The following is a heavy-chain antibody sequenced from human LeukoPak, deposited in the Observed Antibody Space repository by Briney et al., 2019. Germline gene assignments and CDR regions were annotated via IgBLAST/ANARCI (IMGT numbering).Heavy chain of an antibody. J-gene: IGHJ5*02. CDR1: GGSISSGDYY. V-gene: IGHV4-30-4*02. Sequence: SETLSLTCTVSGGSISSGDYYWSWIRQPPGKGLEWIAYIYYRGSTYYNPSLKSRVTISVDTSKNQFSLKLSSVTAADTAVYYCASANQKWRNNWFDPWGQGTLVTVSS. D-gene: IGHD4/OR15-4a*01. CDR3: ASANQKWRNNWFDP. CDR2: IYYRGST.